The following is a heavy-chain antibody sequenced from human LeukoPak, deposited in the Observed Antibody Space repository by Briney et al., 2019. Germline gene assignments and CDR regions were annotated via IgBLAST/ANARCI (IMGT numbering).Heavy chain of an antibody. V-gene: IGHV4-4*07. CDR1: GGSISSDY. CDR2: IYTSGST. J-gene: IGHJ6*03. Sequence: PSETLSLTCTVSGGSISSDYWSSIRQPAGKGLEWVGRIYTSGSTNYNPSLKSRVTMSVDTSKNQFSLKLSSVTAADTAVYHCARAEKVYYYYYMDVWGKGTTVTVSS. CDR3: ARAEKVYYYYYMDV.